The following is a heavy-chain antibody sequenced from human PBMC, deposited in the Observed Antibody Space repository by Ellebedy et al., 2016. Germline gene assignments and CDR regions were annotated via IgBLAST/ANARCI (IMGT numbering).Heavy chain of an antibody. Sequence: SETLSLXCAVYGGSFSGYYWSWVRQPPGKVLEWIGEINHSGSTNYNPSLKSRVTISVDTSKNQFSLKLSSVTAADTAVYYCARGWGRITMVRGVNYYYGMDVWGQGTTVTVSS. J-gene: IGHJ6*02. CDR1: GGSFSGYY. CDR2: INHSGST. CDR3: ARGWGRITMVRGVNYYYGMDV. V-gene: IGHV4-34*01. D-gene: IGHD3-10*01.